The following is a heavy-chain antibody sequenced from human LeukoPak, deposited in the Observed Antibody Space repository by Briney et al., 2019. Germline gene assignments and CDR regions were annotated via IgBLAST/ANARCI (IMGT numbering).Heavy chain of an antibody. J-gene: IGHJ4*02. V-gene: IGHV1-2*02. CDR1: GYTFTDYY. Sequence: ASVKVSCKTSGYTFTDYYMHWVRQAPGQGLEWIGWITPNSGGTKYAQKFQGRVTMTRDTSINTAYMELSRLRSDDTAVYYCARVSRFYYDSSGDFDYWGQGSLVTVSS. CDR2: ITPNSGGT. D-gene: IGHD3-22*01. CDR3: ARVSRFYYDSSGDFDY.